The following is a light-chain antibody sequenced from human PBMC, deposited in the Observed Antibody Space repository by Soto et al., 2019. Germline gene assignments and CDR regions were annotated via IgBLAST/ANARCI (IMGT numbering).Light chain of an antibody. Sequence: EIVMTQSPATLSVSPGERATLSCRASQSVSSNLAWYQQKPGQAPSLLIFGASARATGIPARFSGSVSGTEFTLTISSLQSEDFAVYYCQHYNYWPFTFVQGTKLEIK. V-gene: IGKV3-15*01. J-gene: IGKJ2*01. CDR3: QHYNYWPFT. CDR2: GAS. CDR1: QSVSSN.